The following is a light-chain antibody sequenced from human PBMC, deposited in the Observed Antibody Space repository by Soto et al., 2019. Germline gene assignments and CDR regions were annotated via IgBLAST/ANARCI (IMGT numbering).Light chain of an antibody. CDR2: DTD. V-gene: IGLV7-46*01. CDR1: TGTVTSGHY. Sequence: QAVVTQEPSLTVSPGGTVTLTCGSSTGTVTSGHYPYWFQQKPGQAPRTLIFDTDNKHSWTPARFSGSLLGGKAALTLSGAQPEDEADYYCLLNYGDGRGVFGPGTKLTVL. J-gene: IGLJ1*01. CDR3: LLNYGDGRGV.